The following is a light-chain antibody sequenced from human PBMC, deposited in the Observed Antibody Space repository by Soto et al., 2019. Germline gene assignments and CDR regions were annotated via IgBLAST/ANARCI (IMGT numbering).Light chain of an antibody. CDR3: MQSLQSPRT. CDR1: QSLLYSNGYNY. J-gene: IGKJ1*01. V-gene: IGKV2-28*01. CDR2: LGS. Sequence: DIVMTQSPLSLPVTPGEPASISCRSSQSLLYSNGYNYLDWYLQRPGQSPQLLIYLGSNRASGVPDRFSGSGSGTDFTLKISIVEADDVVVYYCMQSLQSPRTFGQGTKVEIK.